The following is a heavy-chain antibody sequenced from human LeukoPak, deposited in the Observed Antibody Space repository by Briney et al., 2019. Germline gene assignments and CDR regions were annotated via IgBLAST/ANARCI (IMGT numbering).Heavy chain of an antibody. CDR1: GFTFSSYA. V-gene: IGHV3-30-3*01. Sequence: GGSLRLSCAASGFTFSSYAMHWVRQASGKGLEWVAVISYDGSNKYYADSVKGRFTISRDNSKNTLYLQMNSLRAEDTAVYYCARGYSSSWLPGYWGQGTLVTVSS. CDR2: ISYDGSNK. D-gene: IGHD6-13*01. CDR3: ARGYSSSWLPGY. J-gene: IGHJ4*02.